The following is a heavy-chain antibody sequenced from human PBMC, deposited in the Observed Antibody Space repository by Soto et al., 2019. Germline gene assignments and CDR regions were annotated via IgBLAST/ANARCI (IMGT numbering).Heavy chain of an antibody. Sequence: QVQLVESGGGLVKPGGSLRLSCAASGFTFSDYYMSWIRQAPGKGLEWVSYISSSGSTIYYADSVKGRFTISRDNAKKLLYLQIKRLRAEDTAGYYRGRDNWSGITPRRALDYWGQGTLVTVSS. CDR1: GFTFSDYY. V-gene: IGHV3-11*01. CDR2: ISSSGSTI. J-gene: IGHJ4*02. CDR3: GRDNWSGITPRRALDY. D-gene: IGHD3-10*01.